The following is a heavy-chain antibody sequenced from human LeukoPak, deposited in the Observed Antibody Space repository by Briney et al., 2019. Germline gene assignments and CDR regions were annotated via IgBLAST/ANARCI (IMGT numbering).Heavy chain of an antibody. CDR1: GDTFTGYY. J-gene: IGHJ3*02. D-gene: IGHD3-9*01. V-gene: IGHV1-2*02. CDR3: ARGSNDILTGSITQRGAFDI. Sequence: ASVKVSCKASGDTFTGYYMHWVRQSPGQGLEWTGWINPNSGGTNYAQKFQGRVATTRDTSISTAYMELSRLRSDDTAVYYCARGSNDILTGSITQRGAFDIWGQGTMVTVSS. CDR2: INPNSGGT.